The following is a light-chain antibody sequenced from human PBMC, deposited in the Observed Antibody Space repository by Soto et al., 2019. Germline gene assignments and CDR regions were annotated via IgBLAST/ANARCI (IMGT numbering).Light chain of an antibody. CDR1: SSDVGGYNY. CDR3: SSYTSSSTPLYV. Sequence: VLTQPASVSGSPGQSITIPCTGTSSDVGGYNYVSWYQQHPGKAPKLMIYDVSNRPSGVSNRFSGSKSGNTASLTISGLQAEDEADYYCSSYTSSSTPLYVFGTGTKVTVL. V-gene: IGLV2-14*01. CDR2: DVS. J-gene: IGLJ1*01.